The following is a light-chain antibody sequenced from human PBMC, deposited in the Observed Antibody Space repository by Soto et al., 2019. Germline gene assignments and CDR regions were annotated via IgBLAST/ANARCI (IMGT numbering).Light chain of an antibody. V-gene: IGLV2-23*01. Sequence: QSALTQPASVSGSPGQSITISCTGTSSDVGSYKLVSWYQQHPGKAPKLMIYEGSKRPSGVSNRFSGSKSGNTASLTISGLQPEDEADYYCCAYAGNSLWVFGGGTQLTVL. CDR1: SSDVGSYKL. CDR2: EGS. J-gene: IGLJ3*02. CDR3: CAYAGNSLWV.